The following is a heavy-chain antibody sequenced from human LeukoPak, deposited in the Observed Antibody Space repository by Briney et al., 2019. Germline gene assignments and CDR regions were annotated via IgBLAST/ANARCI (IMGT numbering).Heavy chain of an antibody. CDR3: ARGPTNLRFLEWLGWFDP. CDR2: INHSGST. V-gene: IGHV4-34*01. J-gene: IGHJ5*02. Sequence: SETLSLTCAVYGGSFSGYYWSWHRQPPGKGLEWIGEINHSGSTNYNPSLKSRVTISVDTSKNQFSLKLSSVTAADTAVYYCARGPTNLRFLEWLGWFDPWGQGTLVTVSS. D-gene: IGHD3-3*01. CDR1: GGSFSGYY.